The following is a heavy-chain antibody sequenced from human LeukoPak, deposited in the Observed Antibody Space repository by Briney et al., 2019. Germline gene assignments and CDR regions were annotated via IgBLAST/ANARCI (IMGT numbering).Heavy chain of an antibody. D-gene: IGHD4-23*01. CDR1: GYSFTSYW. CDR2: IYPGDSDT. Sequence: GESLKISCKGSGYSFTSYWLGWGRQMPGKGLEWMGIIYPGDSDTRYSPSFEGQVTISADKSISTAYLQWSSLKAADTAIYYCARHNHPPTVITPKVYNYGMDVWGQGTTVTVSS. J-gene: IGHJ6*02. V-gene: IGHV5-51*01. CDR3: ARHNHPPTVITPKVYNYGMDV.